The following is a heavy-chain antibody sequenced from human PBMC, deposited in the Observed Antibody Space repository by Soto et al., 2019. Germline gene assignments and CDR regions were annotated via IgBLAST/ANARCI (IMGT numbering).Heavy chain of an antibody. CDR1: GGSFSGYY. V-gene: IGHV4-34*01. J-gene: IGHJ3*02. CDR2: INHSGST. CDR3: ARTSYIYYYPVARGAFDI. D-gene: IGHD3-10*01. Sequence: SETLSLTCAVYGGSFSGYYWSWIRQPPGKGLEWIGEINHSGSTNYNPSLKSRVTISVDTSKNQFSLKLSSVTAADTAVYYCARTSYIYYYPVARGAFDIWGQGTMVTVAS.